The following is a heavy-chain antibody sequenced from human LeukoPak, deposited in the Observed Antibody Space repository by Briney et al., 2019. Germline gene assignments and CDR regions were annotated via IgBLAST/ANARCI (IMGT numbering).Heavy chain of an antibody. CDR2: IYYSGST. J-gene: IGHJ3*02. CDR1: GGSISSSSYY. Sequence: SETLSLTCTVSGGSISSSSYYWGWIRQPPGKGLEWIGSIYYSGSTYYNPSLKSRVTISVDTSKNQFSLKLSSVTAADTAVYYCASRGTIEGAYCGGDCYSGQENAFDIWGQGTMVTVSS. V-gene: IGHV4-39*07. CDR3: ASRGTIEGAYCGGDCYSGQENAFDI. D-gene: IGHD2-21*02.